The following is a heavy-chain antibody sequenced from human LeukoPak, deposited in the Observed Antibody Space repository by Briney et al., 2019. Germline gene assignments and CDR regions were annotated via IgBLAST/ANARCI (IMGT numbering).Heavy chain of an antibody. CDR3: ARWRSESYFGY. V-gene: IGHV3-53*01. CDR1: GFTVSSNY. CDR2: FYRGCST. J-gene: IGHJ4*02. D-gene: IGHD3-16*01. Sequence: GGSLRLSCAASGFTVSSNYMSWVRQAPGKGVEWFSVFYRGCSTFYADLVKGRFTIFRDNSKITLYLQMNSLRAEDTDVYYCARWRSESYFGYWGQGTLVTVSS.